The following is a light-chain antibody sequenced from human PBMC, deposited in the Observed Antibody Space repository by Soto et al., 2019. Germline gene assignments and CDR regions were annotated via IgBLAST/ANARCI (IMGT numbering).Light chain of an antibody. V-gene: IGKV3-20*01. CDR1: QSINSF. CDR2: GAS. Sequence: EIVLTQSPGTLSLSPGEGATLSCRASQSINSFLAWYQQRRGQAPRLLIHGASSRATGIPDRFSGSGSGPEFTLAISGLEPEDFGGSPRTFGQGTKVEVK. CDR3: T. J-gene: IGKJ1*01.